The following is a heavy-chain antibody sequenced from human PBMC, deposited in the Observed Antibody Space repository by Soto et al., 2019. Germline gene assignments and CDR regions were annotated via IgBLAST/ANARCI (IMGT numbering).Heavy chain of an antibody. V-gene: IGHV1-69*13. CDR2: IIPLFGTA. Sequence: SVKVSCKASGGTFSRYGINWVRQAPGQGLEWMGGIIPLFGTANCAQKFQGRVTITADDSASTAHMELSSLRSEDTAVYYCARDGTLYDSAAYYYLYWGQGTLVTVSS. D-gene: IGHD3-22*01. CDR3: ARDGTLYDSAAYYYLY. CDR1: GGTFSRYG. J-gene: IGHJ4*02.